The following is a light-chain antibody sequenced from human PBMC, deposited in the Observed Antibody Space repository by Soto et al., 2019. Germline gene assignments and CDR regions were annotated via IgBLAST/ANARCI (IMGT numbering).Light chain of an antibody. CDR2: DVS. CDR3: NSYTSSSTLV. J-gene: IGLJ2*01. CDR1: SSDVGGYNY. Sequence: QSALTQPASVSGSPGQSITISCIGTSSDVGGYNYVSWYQQHPGKAPKLMIYDVSNRPSGVSNRFSGSKSGNTASLTISGLQVEDEADYYCNSYTSSSTLVFGGGTQLTVL. V-gene: IGLV2-14*01.